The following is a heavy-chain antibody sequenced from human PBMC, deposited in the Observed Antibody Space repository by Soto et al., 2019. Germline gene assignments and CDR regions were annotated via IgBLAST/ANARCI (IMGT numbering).Heavy chain of an antibody. J-gene: IGHJ6*02. CDR1: GFTFSSYS. V-gene: IGHV3-21*01. CDR3: ERVRGYYYGSGSPPEAYYYYYGMDV. Sequence: GGSLRLSCAASGFTFSSYSMNWVRQAPGKGLEWVSSISSSSSYIYYADSVKGRFTISRDNAKNSLYLQMNSLRAEDTAVYYCERVRGYYYGSGSPPEAYYYYYGMDVWGQGTTVTVSS. CDR2: ISSSSSYI. D-gene: IGHD3-10*01.